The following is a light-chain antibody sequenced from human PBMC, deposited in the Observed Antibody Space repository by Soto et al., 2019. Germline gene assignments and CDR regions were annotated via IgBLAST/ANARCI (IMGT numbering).Light chain of an antibody. V-gene: IGKV1D-13*01. J-gene: IGKJ3*01. Sequence: AIQLTQSPSSLSAYVGDSVSITCRASQGMRSAVAWYQQKPGRPPKLLIYDASSLEVGVPSRFSGSRSGTDFILTVSSLQPEDFATYYCQQFDDYPFTFGPGTKVDIK. CDR2: DAS. CDR1: QGMRSA. CDR3: QQFDDYPFT.